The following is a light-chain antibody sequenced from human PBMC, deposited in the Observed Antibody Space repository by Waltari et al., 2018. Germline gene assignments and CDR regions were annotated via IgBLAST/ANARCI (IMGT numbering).Light chain of an antibody. CDR2: DVS. CDR3: GSYTGSTTWV. CDR1: TSDAGGYNS. V-gene: IGLV2-14*01. J-gene: IGLJ3*02. Sequence: QSALTQPASVSGSPGQSITISCTGATSDAGGYNSVSWYQQRPGKAPTLLIFDVSNRPAGVSNRCSGSKSGNTASLTISGLQAEDEAAYYCGSYTGSTTWVFGGGTKLTVL.